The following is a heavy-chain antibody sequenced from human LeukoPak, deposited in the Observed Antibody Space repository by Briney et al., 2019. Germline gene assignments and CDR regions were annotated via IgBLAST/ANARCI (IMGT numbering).Heavy chain of an antibody. CDR1: GGFITSYY. D-gene: IGHD3-10*01. J-gene: IGHJ4*02. CDR2: IFSAGST. V-gene: IGHV4-59*01. CDR3: ARDVGPSRGFGY. Sequence: KPSETLSPTCTVSGGFITSYYWSWIRQPPGKGLEWIGYIFSAGSTNYNPSLKSRVTMSVDTSKNQFTLKLTSVTAADTAVYFCARDVGPSRGFGYWGQGTLVTVSS.